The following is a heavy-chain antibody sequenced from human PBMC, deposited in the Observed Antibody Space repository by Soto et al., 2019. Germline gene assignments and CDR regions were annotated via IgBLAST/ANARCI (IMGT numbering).Heavy chain of an antibody. CDR2: ISAHNGNT. CDR3: ARGRYGDY. Sequence: QIHLVQCGAEVKKPGASVKVSCKGSSYGFTTYGITWVRQAPGQGLEWMAWISAHNGNTNYAQKLQGRVTVTRDTSTITAYMELRSLRSDDTAVYYCARGRYGDYWGQGALVTVSS. CDR1: SYGFTTYG. V-gene: IGHV1-18*01. J-gene: IGHJ4*02. D-gene: IGHD1-1*01.